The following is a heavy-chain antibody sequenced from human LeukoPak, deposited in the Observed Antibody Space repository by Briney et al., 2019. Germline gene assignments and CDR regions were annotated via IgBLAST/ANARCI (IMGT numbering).Heavy chain of an antibody. V-gene: IGHV3-23*01. D-gene: IGHD2-15*01. CDR3: AKRIESGNSFDF. J-gene: IGHJ4*02. CDR1: GFTFNNYA. Sequence: GGSLRLSCAASGFTFNNYAMSWVRQAPGKGLEWVSTIGASDGSSLYADSVKGRFTISRDNSRNTLYLQMNSLRVEDTAVYYCAKRIESGNSFDFWGQGTQVTVSS. CDR2: IGASDGSS.